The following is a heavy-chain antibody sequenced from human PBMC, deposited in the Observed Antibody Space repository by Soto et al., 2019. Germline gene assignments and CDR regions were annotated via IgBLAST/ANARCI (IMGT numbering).Heavy chain of an antibody. CDR1: SGSVSTYY. V-gene: IGHV4-4*07. J-gene: IGHJ4*02. CDR3: ARSGGSYNFDY. Sequence: SETLSLTCTVSSGSVSTYYWSWIRQPAGKGLEWIGRIFINGNTNYNPSLRSRVTMSVDTSKGQFSLNLTSVTAADTAVYFCARSGGSYNFDYWGQGILVTVSS. D-gene: IGHD1-26*01. CDR2: IFINGNT.